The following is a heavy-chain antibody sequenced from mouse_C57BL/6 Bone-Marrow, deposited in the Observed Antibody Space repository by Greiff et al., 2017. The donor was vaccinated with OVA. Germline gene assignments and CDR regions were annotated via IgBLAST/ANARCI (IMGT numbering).Heavy chain of an antibody. CDR1: GFTFSSYA. J-gene: IGHJ3*01. D-gene: IGHD4-1*01. CDR2: ISSGGDYI. CDR3: TRGLTSWFAY. V-gene: IGHV5-9-1*02. Sequence: VQLKESGEGLVKPGGSLKLSCAASGFTFSSYAMSWVRQTPEKRLEWVAYISSGGDYIYYADTVKGRFTISRDNARNTLYLQMSSLKSEDTAMYYCTRGLTSWFAYWGQGTLVTVSA.